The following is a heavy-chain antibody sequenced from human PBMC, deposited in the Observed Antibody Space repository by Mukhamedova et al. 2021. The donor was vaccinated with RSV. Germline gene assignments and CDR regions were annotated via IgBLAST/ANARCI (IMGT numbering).Heavy chain of an antibody. D-gene: IGHD5-18*01. CDR3: VKDQGGYSYEFGTGDYHGLDV. Sequence: QAPGKGLEWVSGLSGSGSSTDYADSVRGRFSISRDNSKNTVYLQMNSLRAEDTAVYYCVKDQGGYSYEFGTGDYHGLDVWGQRPTV. J-gene: IGHJ6*02. CDR2: LSGSGSST. V-gene: IGHV3-23*01.